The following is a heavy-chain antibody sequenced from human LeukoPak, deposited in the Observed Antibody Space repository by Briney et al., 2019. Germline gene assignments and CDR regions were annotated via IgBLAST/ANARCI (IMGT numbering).Heavy chain of an antibody. CDR3: ARDRGNYFLPY. Sequence: ASVKVSCKASGYPFIGYTIFWVRQAPVQNLEWLGWINAGYGNTRTSQKFQDRVIITRDSPASTVYMELSSLRPEDTAVYYCARDRGNYFLPYWGQGTLVTVSS. V-gene: IGHV1-3*01. D-gene: IGHD2/OR15-2a*01. J-gene: IGHJ4*02. CDR1: GYPFIGYT. CDR2: INAGYGNT.